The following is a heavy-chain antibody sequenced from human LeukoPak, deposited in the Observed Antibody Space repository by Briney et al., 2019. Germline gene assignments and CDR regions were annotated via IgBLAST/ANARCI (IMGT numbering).Heavy chain of an antibody. V-gene: IGHV3-23*01. D-gene: IGHD4-17*01. J-gene: IGHJ1*01. CDR1: GFTFSNYA. CDR3: AKEIYGDPTGGRFQH. Sequence: GGSLRLSCAASGFTFSNYAMRWVRQAPGKGLEWVSGISGSGDSTYYADSVQGRFTVSRDNSKNTLFLQMNSVRAEDTAVYYCAKEIYGDPTGGRFQHWGQGTLVTVSS. CDR2: ISGSGDST.